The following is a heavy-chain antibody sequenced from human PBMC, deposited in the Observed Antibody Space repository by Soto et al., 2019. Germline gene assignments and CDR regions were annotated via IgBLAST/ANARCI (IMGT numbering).Heavy chain of an antibody. J-gene: IGHJ4*02. CDR1: RGSIRNCYYY. D-gene: IGHD2-15*01. CDR3: ARWVEVSLDYFDS. V-gene: IGHV4-31*03. CDR2: IYHSART. Sequence: TLSLTCSLARGSIRNCYYYYNGVRTIPWKRLDCIGPIYHSARTHYNPSLKSRVTISVDTSMNQFSLNLLSMTAADTAVYYCARWVEVSLDYFDSWGQG.